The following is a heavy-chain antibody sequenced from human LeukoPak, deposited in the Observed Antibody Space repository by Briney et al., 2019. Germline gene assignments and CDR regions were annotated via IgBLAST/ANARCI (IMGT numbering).Heavy chain of an antibody. D-gene: IGHD3-9*01. CDR1: GFTFSSYA. J-gene: IGHJ4*02. Sequence: GGSLRLSCAASGFTFSSYAMSWVRQAPGKGLERVSAISGSGGSTYYADSVKGRFTISRDNSKNTLYLQMNSLRAEDTAVYYCAKRYYDILTGRYSHFDYWGQGTLVTVSS. CDR2: ISGSGGST. V-gene: IGHV3-23*01. CDR3: AKRYYDILTGRYSHFDY.